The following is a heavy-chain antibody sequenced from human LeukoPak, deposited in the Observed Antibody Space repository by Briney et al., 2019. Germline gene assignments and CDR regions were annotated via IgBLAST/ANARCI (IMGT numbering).Heavy chain of an antibody. D-gene: IGHD1-1*01. CDR2: INHSGST. J-gene: IGHJ4*02. Sequence: SETLSLTCAVYGGSFSGYYWSWIRQPPGKGLEWIGEINHSGSTNYNPSLKSRVTISVDTSKNQFSLKLSSVTAADTAVYYCARGLTTGTMCFDYWGQGTLVTVSS. CDR1: GGSFSGYY. CDR3: ARGLTTGTMCFDY. V-gene: IGHV4-34*01.